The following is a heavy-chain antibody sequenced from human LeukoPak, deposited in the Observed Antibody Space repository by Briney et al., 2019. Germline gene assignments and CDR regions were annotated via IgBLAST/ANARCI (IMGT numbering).Heavy chain of an antibody. CDR2: INTNTGNP. CDR1: GYTFTSYA. V-gene: IGHV7-4-1*02. J-gene: IGHJ5*02. CDR3: ARGPPRGPSVDNWFDP. D-gene: IGHD5-12*01. Sequence: ASVKVSCKASGYTFTSYAMNWVRQAPGQGLECMGWINTNTGNPTYAQGFTGRFVFSLDTSVSTAYLQISSLKAEDTAVYYCARGPPRGPSVDNWFDPWGQGTLVTVSS.